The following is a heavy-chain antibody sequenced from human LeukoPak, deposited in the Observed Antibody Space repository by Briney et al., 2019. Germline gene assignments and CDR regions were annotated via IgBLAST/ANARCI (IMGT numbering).Heavy chain of an antibody. J-gene: IGHJ4*02. D-gene: IGHD1-7*01. CDR3: ARKQGGTMYDV. Sequence: SETLSLTCIVPGGSISSSNYYWAWIRQPPGKGLEWIGTFYSGGSAYYNPSLTSRVSISKDTSDNQFSLRLYSVTAAETAVYYCARKQGGTMYDVWGQGTQVTVSS. V-gene: IGHV4-39*07. CDR2: FYSGGSA. CDR1: GGSISSSNYY.